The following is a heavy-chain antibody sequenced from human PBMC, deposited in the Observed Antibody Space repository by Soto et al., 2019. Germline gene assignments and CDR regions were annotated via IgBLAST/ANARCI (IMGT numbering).Heavy chain of an antibody. Sequence: QVQLQESGPGLVKPSETLSLTCTVSGGSISSYYWSWIRQPPGKGLEWIGYIYYSGSTNYNPSLKSRVTISVDTSKNQFSLKLSSVTAADTAVYYCARLGYCSGGSCYSEEYFQHWGQGTLVTVSS. CDR1: GGSISSYY. D-gene: IGHD2-15*01. CDR2: IYYSGST. J-gene: IGHJ1*01. CDR3: ARLGYCSGGSCYSEEYFQH. V-gene: IGHV4-59*08.